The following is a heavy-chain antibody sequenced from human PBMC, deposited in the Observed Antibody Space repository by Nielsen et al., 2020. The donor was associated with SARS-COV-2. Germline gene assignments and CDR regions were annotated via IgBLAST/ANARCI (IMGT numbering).Heavy chain of an antibody. CDR1: GFSFGTYG. Sequence: GESLKISCAASGFSFGTYGMHWVRQAPGKGLEWVANIWYDGSNENYGDSVKGRFTISRDNSKNTLYLQMNSLRAEDTAVYYCAKPWGDEDWGQGTTVTVSS. CDR2: IWYDGSNE. V-gene: IGHV3-33*06. J-gene: IGHJ6*02. D-gene: IGHD3-16*01. CDR3: AKPWGDED.